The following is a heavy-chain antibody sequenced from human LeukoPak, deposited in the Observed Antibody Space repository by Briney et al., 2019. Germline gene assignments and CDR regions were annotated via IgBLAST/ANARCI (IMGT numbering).Heavy chain of an antibody. J-gene: IGHJ4*02. CDR2: INHSGST. V-gene: IGHV4-34*01. CDR1: GGSFSGYY. D-gene: IGHD6-13*01. Sequence: PSETLSLTCAVYGGSFSGYYWSWIRQPPGKGLEWIEEINHSGSTNYNPSLKSRVTISVDTSKNQFSLKLSSVTAADTAVYYCARGSDGGRSGIATNYFDYWGQGTLVTVSS. CDR3: ARGSDGGRSGIATNYFDY.